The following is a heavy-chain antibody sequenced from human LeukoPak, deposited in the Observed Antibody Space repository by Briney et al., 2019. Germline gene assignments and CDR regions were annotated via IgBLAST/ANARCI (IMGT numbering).Heavy chain of an antibody. CDR1: GYTFTSYG. V-gene: IGHV1-18*01. D-gene: IGHD1-7*01. Sequence: ASVKFSCKASGYTFTSYGISWVRQAPGQGLEWMGWISAYNGNTNYAQKLQGRVTMTTDTSTSTAYMELRSLRSDDTAVYYCARVWGITGTTSAKPFDYWGQGTLVTVSS. J-gene: IGHJ4*02. CDR2: ISAYNGNT. CDR3: ARVWGITGTTSAKPFDY.